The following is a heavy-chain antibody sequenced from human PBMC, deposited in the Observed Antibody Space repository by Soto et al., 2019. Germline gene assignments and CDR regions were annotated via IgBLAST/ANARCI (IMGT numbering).Heavy chain of an antibody. D-gene: IGHD2-21*02. Sequence: SETLSLTCIVSGESISISSYYWGCIRQPPGKGLEWIGSLYYSGRTYYNPSFKSRVTISIDTSKNQFSLNLSSVTSTDTAVYYCARQRTTVVTQAYFDHWGQGALVTVSS. J-gene: IGHJ4*02. CDR3: ARQRTTVVTQAYFDH. CDR1: GESISISSYY. V-gene: IGHV4-39*01. CDR2: LYYSGRT.